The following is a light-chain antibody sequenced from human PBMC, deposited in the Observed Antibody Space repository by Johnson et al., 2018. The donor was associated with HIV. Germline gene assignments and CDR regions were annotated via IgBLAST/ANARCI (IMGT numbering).Light chain of an antibody. CDR3: GTWDSSLSAYV. Sequence: QSVLTQPPSVSAAPGQKVTISCSGTSSNIRNNYVSWYQQLPGTAPKLLIYENNKRPSEIPDRISGSKSGTSATLAITGLQTGDEADYYCGTWDSSLSAYVFGTGTKVTV. V-gene: IGLV1-51*02. CDR1: SSNIRNNY. J-gene: IGLJ1*01. CDR2: ENN.